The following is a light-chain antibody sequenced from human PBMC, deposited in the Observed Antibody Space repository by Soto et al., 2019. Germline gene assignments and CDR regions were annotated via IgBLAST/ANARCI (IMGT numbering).Light chain of an antibody. CDR3: QQYGSSPQT. Sequence: ESVLPQSPSTLSLSPGERATLSCRASQSVSSNHLAWYQQKRGQPPRLLIYGASSRATGTPGRFSGSGSGTDFTLTITRLEPEDFAVYYCQQYGSSPQTFGQGTKVDIK. V-gene: IGKV3-20*01. CDR1: QSVSSNH. CDR2: GAS. J-gene: IGKJ1*01.